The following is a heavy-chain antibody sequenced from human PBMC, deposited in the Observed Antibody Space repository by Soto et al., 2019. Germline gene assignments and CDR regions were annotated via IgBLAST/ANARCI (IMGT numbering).Heavy chain of an antibody. CDR2: SKIKRYGGTS. CDR3: TTEGGYSGSYWGLGD. Sequence: EVQLVESGGGLVKPGESLRLSCAVSGFTLSDAWMNWVRQAPGKGLEWVGRSKIKRYGGTSEYAAPVKGRFTISRDDSKNTLYLQMNRLEIEDTAMYYCTTEGGYSGSYWGLGDWGQGTLVTVSS. J-gene: IGHJ4*02. CDR1: GFTLSDAW. D-gene: IGHD1-26*01. V-gene: IGHV3-15*07.